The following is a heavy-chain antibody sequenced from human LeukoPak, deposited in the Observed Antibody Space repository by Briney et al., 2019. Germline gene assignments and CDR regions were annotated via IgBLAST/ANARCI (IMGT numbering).Heavy chain of an antibody. V-gene: IGHV2-70*11. CDR2: IDWDDDK. CDR3: ARTLSSGWYDYLDY. J-gene: IGHJ4*02. D-gene: IGHD6-19*01. Sequence: SGPTLVNPTQTLTLTCTFSGFSLSTSGMCVSWIRQPPGKALEWLARIDWDDDKYYSTSLKTRLTISKDTSKNQVVLTMTNMDPVDTATYYCARTLSSGWYDYLDYWGQGTLVTVSS. CDR1: GFSLSTSGMC.